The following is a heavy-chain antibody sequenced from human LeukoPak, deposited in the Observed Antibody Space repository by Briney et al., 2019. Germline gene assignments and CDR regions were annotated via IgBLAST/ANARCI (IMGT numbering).Heavy chain of an antibody. D-gene: IGHD6-13*01. CDR1: GGSISRGAHY. J-gene: IGHJ4*02. Sequence: SETLTLTCTVSGGSISRGAHYWYWIRQHPGEGLEWIGYIYYSGSTYYNPSLKSRVTISVDTSKNQFSLRLTSVTAADTAVYYCARERAAAVDQRGQGTLVTVSS. CDR2: IYYSGST. V-gene: IGHV4-31*03. CDR3: ARERAAAVDQ.